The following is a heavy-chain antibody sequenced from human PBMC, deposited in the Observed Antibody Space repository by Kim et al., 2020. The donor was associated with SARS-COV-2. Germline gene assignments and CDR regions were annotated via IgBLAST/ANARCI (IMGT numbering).Heavy chain of an antibody. Sequence: GGSLRLSCVVSGFTVSNTYMSWVRQAPGKGLEWVSIIYGGGITYYADSVKGRFTISRDDSKNTVYLQMNSLRAEDTAVYFCAREPSTYFDYWGQGTLVTVSS. CDR2: IYGGGIT. J-gene: IGHJ4*02. CDR1: GFTVSNTY. V-gene: IGHV3-66*01. CDR3: AREPSTYFDY.